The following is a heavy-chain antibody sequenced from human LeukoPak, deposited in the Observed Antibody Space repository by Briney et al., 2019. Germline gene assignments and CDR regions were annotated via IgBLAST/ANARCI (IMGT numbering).Heavy chain of an antibody. D-gene: IGHD5-24*01. J-gene: IGHJ4*02. Sequence: GGSLRLSCAASGFTFSSYGMHWVRQAPGKGLEWVAVISYDGSNKYYADSVKGRFTISRDNSKNTLYLQMNSLRAEDTAVYYCAKAEMADLDYWGQGTLDTVSS. CDR1: GFTFSSYG. CDR2: ISYDGSNK. V-gene: IGHV3-30*18. CDR3: AKAEMADLDY.